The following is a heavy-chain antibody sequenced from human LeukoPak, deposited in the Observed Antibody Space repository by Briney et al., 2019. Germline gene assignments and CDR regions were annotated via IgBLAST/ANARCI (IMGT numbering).Heavy chain of an antibody. CDR1: GYNFTRYD. CDR2: ISAYNGNT. J-gene: IGHJ6*03. V-gene: IGHV1-18*01. CDR3: ARSVGKQQLVPRDYYYYYMDV. Sequence: ASVKVSCKAFGYNFTRYDISWVRQAPGQGLEWMGWISAYNGNTNYAQKLQGRVTMTTDTSTSTAYMELRSLRPDDTAVYYCARSVGKQQLVPRDYYYYYMDVWGKGTTVTVSS. D-gene: IGHD6-13*01.